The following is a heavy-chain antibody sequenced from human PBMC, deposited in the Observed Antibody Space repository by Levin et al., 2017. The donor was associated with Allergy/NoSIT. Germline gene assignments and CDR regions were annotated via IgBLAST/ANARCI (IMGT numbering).Heavy chain of an antibody. J-gene: IGHJ4*02. CDR1: GFTFRIYA. V-gene: IGHV3-23*01. CDR2: ISGSGDIT. Sequence: GGSLRLSCAASGFTFRIYAMTWVRQTPGNGLDWVSAISGSGDITYYADSVKGRFTISRDNSKNTLYLQMNSLRAEDTAVYYCAIPLDYWGQGTLVTVSS. CDR3: AIPLDY.